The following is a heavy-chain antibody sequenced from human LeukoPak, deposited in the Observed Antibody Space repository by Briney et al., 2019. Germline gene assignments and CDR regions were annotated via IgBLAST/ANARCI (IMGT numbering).Heavy chain of an antibody. CDR2: ISGSGAST. J-gene: IGHJ4*02. Sequence: GGSLRLSCLTSGFTFSTNAMSWVRQAPGKGLEWISGISGSGASTYYADSVTGRFTISRDNSRNTPYLQMNSLRGDDTAVYYCAKDVGKWESLHFFDYWGQGTLVTVSS. V-gene: IGHV3-23*01. CDR3: AKDVGKWESLHFFDY. CDR1: GFTFSTNA. D-gene: IGHD1-26*01.